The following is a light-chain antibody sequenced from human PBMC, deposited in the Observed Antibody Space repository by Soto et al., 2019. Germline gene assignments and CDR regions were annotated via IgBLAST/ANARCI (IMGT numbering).Light chain of an antibody. Sequence: QYVLTQPPSASGSPGQSVTISCTGTSSDVGGYNYVSWYQQHPGKAPKLIIYEVSERPSGVPDRFSGSKFGNTASLTVSGLQADDEADYYFCSYAVINNFAFGTGTKVTFL. J-gene: IGLJ1*01. CDR1: SSDVGGYNY. V-gene: IGLV2-8*01. CDR2: EVS. CDR3: CSYAVINNFA.